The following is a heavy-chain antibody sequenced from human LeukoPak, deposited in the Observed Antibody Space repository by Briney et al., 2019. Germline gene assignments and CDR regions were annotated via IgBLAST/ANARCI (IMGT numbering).Heavy chain of an antibody. J-gene: IGHJ3*02. CDR2: IYYSGST. CDR3: ARHHENYGDYEPSDAFDI. Sequence: SETLSLTCTVSGGSISSSSYYWGWIRQPPGKGLEWIGSIYYSGSTYYNPSLKSRVTISVDTSKNQFPLKLSSVTAADTAVYYCARHHENYGDYEPSDAFDIWGQGTMVTVSS. D-gene: IGHD4-17*01. V-gene: IGHV4-39*01. CDR1: GGSISSSSYY.